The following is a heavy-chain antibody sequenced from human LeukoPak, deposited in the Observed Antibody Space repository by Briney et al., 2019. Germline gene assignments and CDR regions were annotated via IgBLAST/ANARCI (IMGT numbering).Heavy chain of an antibody. CDR2: ISNRGST. J-gene: IGHJ3*01. D-gene: IGHD1-26*01. CDR1: GASVSGRF. CDR3: AKGVSGTYYAFDV. Sequence: SETLSLTCGVSGASVSGRFWSWIRQTPGMGLEWIGYISNRGSTDYNPSLKSRVTISVDAAKNEVSLNVRSVSAADTAVYYCAKGVSGTYYAFDVWGQGRTV. V-gene: IGHV4-59*02.